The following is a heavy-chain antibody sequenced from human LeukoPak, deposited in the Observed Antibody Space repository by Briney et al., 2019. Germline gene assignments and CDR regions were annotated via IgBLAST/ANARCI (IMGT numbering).Heavy chain of an antibody. CDR2: IYHSGST. D-gene: IGHD3-22*01. Sequence: SETLSLTCAVSGGSISSSNWWSWVRQPPGKGLEWIGEIYHSGSTNYNPSLKSRVTISVDKSKNQFSLKLSSVTAADTAVYYCARGEAYYDSSGYRPSNWFDPWGQGTLVTVSS. J-gene: IGHJ5*02. V-gene: IGHV4-4*02. CDR3: ARGEAYYDSSGYRPSNWFDP. CDR1: GGSISSSNW.